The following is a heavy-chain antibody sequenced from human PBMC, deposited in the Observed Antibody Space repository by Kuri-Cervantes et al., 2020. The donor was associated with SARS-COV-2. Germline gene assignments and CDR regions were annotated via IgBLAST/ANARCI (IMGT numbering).Heavy chain of an antibody. J-gene: IGHJ4*02. CDR1: GGSISSYY. D-gene: IGHD3-22*01. Sequence: SETLSLTCTVSGGSISSYYWSWIRQPPGKGLEWIGYIYYSGSTNYNPSLKSRVTVSVDTSKNKFSLKLSSVTAADTAVYYCARGPEEYYYDSSGYYYWGQGTLVTVSS. CDR3: ARGPEEYYYDSSGYYY. V-gene: IGHV4-59*12. CDR2: IYYSGST.